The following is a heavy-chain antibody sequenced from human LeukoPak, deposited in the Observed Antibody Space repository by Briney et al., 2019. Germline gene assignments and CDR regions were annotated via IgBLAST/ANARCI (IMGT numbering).Heavy chain of an antibody. CDR2: ISAYNGNT. CDR1: GYTFTSYG. CDR3: ARVPARAKGLAVAGKNYYFDY. J-gene: IGHJ4*02. Sequence: ASVKVSCKASGYTFTSYGISWVRQAPGQGLEWMGWISAYNGNTNYAQKLQSRVTMTADTSTSTAYMELRSLRSDDTAVYYCARVPARAKGLAVAGKNYYFDYWGQGTLVTVSS. V-gene: IGHV1-18*01. D-gene: IGHD6-19*01.